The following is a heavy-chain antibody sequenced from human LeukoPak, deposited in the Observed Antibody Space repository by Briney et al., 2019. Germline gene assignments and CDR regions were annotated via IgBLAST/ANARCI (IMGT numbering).Heavy chain of an antibody. CDR3: ARGQGYYDSSGYYEDY. J-gene: IGHJ4*02. CDR1: GFTVSSNY. CDR2: IYSGGST. Sequence: GGSLRLSCAASGFTVSSNYMSWVRQAPGKGLEWVSAIYSGGSTYYADSVKGRFTISRDNSKNTLYLQMNSLRAEDTAVYYCARGQGYYDSSGYYEDYWGQGTLVTVSS. V-gene: IGHV3-53*01. D-gene: IGHD3-22*01.